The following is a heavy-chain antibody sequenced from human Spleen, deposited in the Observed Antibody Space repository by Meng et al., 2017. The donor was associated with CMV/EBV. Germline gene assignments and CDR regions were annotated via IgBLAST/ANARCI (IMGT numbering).Heavy chain of an antibody. V-gene: IGHV3-9*02. CDR3: ARAHSSSWYKYYYYGMDV. J-gene: IGHJ6*02. Sequence: SLKISCAASGFISDDYAMHWVRQAPGKGLEWVSGISWNSVNMGYVDSVKGRFTISRDNAKSYLYLQMNSLRAEDTAVYYCARAHSSSWYKYYYYGMDVWGQGTTVTVSS. CDR2: ISWNSVNM. CDR1: GFISDDYA. D-gene: IGHD6-13*01.